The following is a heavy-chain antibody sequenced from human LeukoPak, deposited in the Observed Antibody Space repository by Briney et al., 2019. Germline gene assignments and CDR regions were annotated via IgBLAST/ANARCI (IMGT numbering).Heavy chain of an antibody. D-gene: IGHD6-19*01. V-gene: IGHV4-39*07. CDR1: GGSISSSSYY. Sequence: SETLSLTCTVSGGSISSSSYYWGWIRQPPGKGLEWIGSIYYSGSTYYNPSLKSRVTISVDTSKNQFSLKLSSVTAADTAVYYCARAGRSGWYGMDVWGQGTTVTVSS. J-gene: IGHJ6*02. CDR3: ARAGRSGWYGMDV. CDR2: IYYSGST.